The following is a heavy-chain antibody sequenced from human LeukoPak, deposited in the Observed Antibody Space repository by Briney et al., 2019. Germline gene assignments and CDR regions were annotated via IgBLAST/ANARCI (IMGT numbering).Heavy chain of an antibody. CDR1: GLTFKIYS. CDR3: S. CDR2: IGGRGDSI. Sequence: GGSLRLSCAASGLTFKIYSMHWVRQAPGKGLEWVAVIGGRGDSIFYADSVEGRFTISRDNSKNTVDLQMSSLRAEDTAIYFDSWGQGSLVSVSS. V-gene: IGHV3-23*01. J-gene: IGHJ4*02.